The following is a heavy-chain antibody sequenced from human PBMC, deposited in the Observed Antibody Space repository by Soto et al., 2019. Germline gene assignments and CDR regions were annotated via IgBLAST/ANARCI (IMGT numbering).Heavy chain of an antibody. Sequence: EVQLVESGGGLVKPGGSLRLSCAASGFTFSNAWMNWVRQAPGKGLEWVGRIKSKTDGGTTDYAAPVKGRFTISTDDSKNPLDPQMNSLKTEDTAVYYGTTSGVRGVINYWGQGTLVTVSS. CDR2: IKSKTDGGTT. CDR3: TTSGVRGVINY. J-gene: IGHJ4*02. CDR1: GFTFSNAW. V-gene: IGHV3-15*07. D-gene: IGHD3-10*01.